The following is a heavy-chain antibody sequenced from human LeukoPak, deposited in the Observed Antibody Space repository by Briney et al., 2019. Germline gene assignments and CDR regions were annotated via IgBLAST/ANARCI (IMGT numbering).Heavy chain of an antibody. CDR3: ARTLGYCSSTSCYRYFDL. Sequence: SQTLSLTCTVSGGSISSGSYYWSWIRQPAGKGLEWIGRIYTSGSTNYNPSLKSRVTISVDTSKNQFSLKLSSVTAADTAVYYCARTLGYCSSTSCYRYFDLWGRGTLVTVSS. V-gene: IGHV4-61*02. CDR2: IYTSGST. CDR1: GGSISSGSYY. J-gene: IGHJ2*01. D-gene: IGHD2-2*01.